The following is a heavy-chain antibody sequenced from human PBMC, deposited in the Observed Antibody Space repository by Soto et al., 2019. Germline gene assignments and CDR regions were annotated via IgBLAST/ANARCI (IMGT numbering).Heavy chain of an antibody. CDR3: ARGGDYVWGSYRRPHYFDY. J-gene: IGHJ4*02. V-gene: IGHV4-34*01. D-gene: IGHD3-16*02. CDR2: INHSGST. Sequence: QVQLQQWGAGLLKPSETLSLTCAVYGGSFSGYYWSWIRQPPGKGLEWIGEINHSGSTNYNPSLKSRVTISVDTSKNQFPLKLSSVTAADTAVYYCARGGDYVWGSYRRPHYFDYWGQGTLVTVSS. CDR1: GGSFSGYY.